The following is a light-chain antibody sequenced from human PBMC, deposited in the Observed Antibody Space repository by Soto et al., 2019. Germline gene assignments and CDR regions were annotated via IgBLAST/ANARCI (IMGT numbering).Light chain of an antibody. Sequence: VLAQPASVSGSPGQSITISCTGTSSDVGGYNYVSWYQQHPGKAPKLMIYEVSNRPSGVSNRFSGSKSGNTASLTISGLQAEDEADYYCSSYTSSSTQVFGTGTKVTVL. CDR3: SSYTSSSTQV. CDR1: SSDVGGYNY. J-gene: IGLJ1*01. V-gene: IGLV2-14*01. CDR2: EVS.